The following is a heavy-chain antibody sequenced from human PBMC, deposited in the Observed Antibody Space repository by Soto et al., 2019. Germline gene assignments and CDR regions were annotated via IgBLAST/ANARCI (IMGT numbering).Heavy chain of an antibody. V-gene: IGHV4-61*01. Sequence: QVQLQESGPGLVKPSETLSLTCTVSGGSVSSGSYYWSWIRQPPGKGLEWIGYIYYSGSTNYNPSLKSRVTISVDTSKNQFSLKLNSVTAADTAVYYCARTGWNYPLDYWGQGTLVTVSS. CDR1: GGSVSSGSYY. J-gene: IGHJ4*02. CDR2: IYYSGST. D-gene: IGHD1-7*01. CDR3: ARTGWNYPLDY.